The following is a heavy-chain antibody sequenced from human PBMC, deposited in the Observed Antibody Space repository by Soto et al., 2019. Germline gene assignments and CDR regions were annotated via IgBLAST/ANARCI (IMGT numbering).Heavy chain of an antibody. J-gene: IGHJ4*02. CDR1: GFTFSPFW. V-gene: IGHV3-74*01. CDR3: ARGSNHFDY. Sequence: PGGSLRLSCAASGFTFSPFWMHWVRQVPGKGPVWVSRINSGGNSTSYADSVKGRFTISRDNAKNTLYLQMNSLRAEDTAVYYCARGSNHFDYWGQGTLVTVSS. CDR2: INSGGNST. D-gene: IGHD4-4*01.